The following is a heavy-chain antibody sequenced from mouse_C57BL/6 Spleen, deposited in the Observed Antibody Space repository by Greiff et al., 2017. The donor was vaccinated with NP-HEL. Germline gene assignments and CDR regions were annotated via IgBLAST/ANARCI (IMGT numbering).Heavy chain of an antibody. CDR3: ARGGRYPLAY. J-gene: IGHJ3*01. CDR1: GYSITSGYY. V-gene: IGHV3-6*01. D-gene: IGHD1-1*01. Sequence: EVKLVESGPGLVKPSQSLSLTCSVTGYSITSGYYWNWIRQFPGNKLEWMGYISYDGSNNYNPSLKNRISITRDTSKNQFFLKLNSVTTEDTATYYCARGGRYPLAYWGQGTLVTVSA. CDR2: ISYDGSN.